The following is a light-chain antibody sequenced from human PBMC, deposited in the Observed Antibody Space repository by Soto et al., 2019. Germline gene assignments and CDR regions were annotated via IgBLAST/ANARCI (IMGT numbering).Light chain of an antibody. CDR1: QSVSGN. J-gene: IGKJ1*01. CDR2: GAS. CDR3: QQYVSWPRA. Sequence: ETVMTQSPAILSVSPGEGATLSCRASQSVSGNLAWYQQKPGQAPRLLIYGASTRASGVPGRFSGSGSGAEFTLSIGSLQSEDVAVYYCQQYVSWPRAFGQGTKVEIK. V-gene: IGKV3-15*01.